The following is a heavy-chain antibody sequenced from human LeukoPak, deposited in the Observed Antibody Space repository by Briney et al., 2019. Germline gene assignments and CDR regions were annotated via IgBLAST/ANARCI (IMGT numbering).Heavy chain of an antibody. D-gene: IGHD5-18*01. V-gene: IGHV3-23*01. CDR1: GFTFGSHA. CDR3: GKTTVGYSSGQKPAWPVDY. Sequence: GGSLRLSCEASGFTFGSHAMYWVRQAPGKGLEWVAGIFGSGGSPHYADSVMGRFTISRDNSRNTVYLQINSLRAEDTAVYYCGKTTVGYSSGQKPAWPVDYWGQGTLVTVSS. CDR2: IFGSGGSP. J-gene: IGHJ4*02.